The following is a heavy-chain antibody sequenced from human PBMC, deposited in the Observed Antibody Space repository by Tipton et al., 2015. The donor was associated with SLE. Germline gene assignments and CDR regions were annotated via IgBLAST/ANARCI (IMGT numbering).Heavy chain of an antibody. CDR3: ARGGLGVSYYYYMDV. Sequence: TLSLTCAVSGGSIRSSNWWSWVRQPPGKGLEWIGEIHHSGSTNSNPSLKSRVTISVDKSKNQFSLKLSSVTAADTAVYYCARGGLGVSYYYYMDVWGKGTTVTVSS. D-gene: IGHD1-26*01. CDR1: GGSIRSSNW. J-gene: IGHJ6*03. CDR2: IHHSGST. V-gene: IGHV4-4*02.